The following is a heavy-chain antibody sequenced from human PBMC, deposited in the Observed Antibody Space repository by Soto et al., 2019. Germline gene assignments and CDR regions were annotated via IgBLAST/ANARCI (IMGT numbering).Heavy chain of an antibody. CDR2: ISYDGSQK. D-gene: IGHD1-26*01. V-gene: IGHV3-30*18. CDR1: GFTFSSYG. J-gene: IGHJ6*02. CDR3: AQDTVGAVRYYYGMDV. Sequence: SLRLSCAASGFTFSSYGMHWVRQAPGKGLEWVALISYDGSQKYYADSVKGRFTISRDNSKNTLYLQMNSLRAEDTAVYYCAQDTVGAVRYYYGMDVWGQGTTVTVSS.